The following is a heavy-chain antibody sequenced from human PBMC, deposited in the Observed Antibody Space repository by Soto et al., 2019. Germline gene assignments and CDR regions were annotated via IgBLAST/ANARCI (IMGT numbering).Heavy chain of an antibody. V-gene: IGHV3-48*01. CDR1: GFTFSSYS. CDR2: ISSSSSTI. J-gene: IGHJ6*03. D-gene: IGHD3-3*01. Sequence: GGSLRLSCAASGFTFSSYSMNWVRRAPGKGLEWVSYISSSSSTIYYADSVKGRFTISRDNAKNSLYLQMNSLRAEDTAVYYCARDRTAEDFWSGFSSALGPRYYYYMDVWGKGTTVTVSS. CDR3: ARDRTAEDFWSGFSSALGPRYYYYMDV.